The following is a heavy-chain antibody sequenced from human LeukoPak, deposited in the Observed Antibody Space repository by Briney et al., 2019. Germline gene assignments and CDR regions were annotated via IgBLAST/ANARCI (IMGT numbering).Heavy chain of an antibody. CDR3: ARWTDYYDSSGYYLHAFDI. J-gene: IGHJ3*02. V-gene: IGHV1-2*02. CDR2: INPNSGGT. D-gene: IGHD3-22*01. Sequence: GASVKVSCKASGYTFTGYYMHWVRQAPGQGLEWMGWINPNSGGTNYAQKFQGRVTMTRDTSISTAYMELSRLRSDDTAVYYCARWTDYYDSSGYYLHAFDIWGQGTMVTVSS. CDR1: GYTFTGYY.